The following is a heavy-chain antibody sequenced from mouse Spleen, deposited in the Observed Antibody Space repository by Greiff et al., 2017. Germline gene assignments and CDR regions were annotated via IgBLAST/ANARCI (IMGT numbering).Heavy chain of an antibody. CDR3: ARVPKFITTALYAMDY. CDR1: GFTFSDYY. CDR2: INYDGSST. Sequence: EVQVVESEGGLVQPGSSMKLSCTASGFTFSDYYMAWVRQVPEKGLEWVANINYDGSSTYYLDSLKSRFIISRDNAKNILYLQMSSLKSEDTATYYCARVPKFITTALYAMDYWGQGTSVTVSS. D-gene: IGHD1-2*01. V-gene: IGHV5-16*01. J-gene: IGHJ4*01.